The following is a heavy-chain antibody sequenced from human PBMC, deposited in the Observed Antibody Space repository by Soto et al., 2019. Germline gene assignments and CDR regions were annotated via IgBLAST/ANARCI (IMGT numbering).Heavy chain of an antibody. D-gene: IGHD2-2*01. V-gene: IGHV1-69*02. CDR1: GGTFSSYT. J-gene: IGHJ4*02. CDR3: ARGEVVPAAEFDY. CDR2: IIPILGIA. Sequence: SVKVSCKASGGTFSSYTISWVRQAPGQGLEWMGRIIPILGIANYAQKFQGWVTMTRDTSISTAYMELSRLRSDDAAVYYCARGEVVPAAEFDYWGQGTLVTVSS.